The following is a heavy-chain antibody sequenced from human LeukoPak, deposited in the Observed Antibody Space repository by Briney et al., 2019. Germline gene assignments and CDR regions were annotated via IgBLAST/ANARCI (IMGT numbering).Heavy chain of an antibody. D-gene: IGHD5-18*01. CDR1: GFTFSSYA. V-gene: IGHV3-23*01. Sequence: GGSLRLSCAASGFTFSSYAMSWVRQAPGKGLEWVSAISGSGGSTYYADSVKGRFTISRGNSNNTLYLQMNSLRAEDTAVYYCAKDQSSYGFILYYGMDVWGQGTTVTVSS. CDR2: ISGSGGST. CDR3: AKDQSSYGFILYYGMDV. J-gene: IGHJ6*02.